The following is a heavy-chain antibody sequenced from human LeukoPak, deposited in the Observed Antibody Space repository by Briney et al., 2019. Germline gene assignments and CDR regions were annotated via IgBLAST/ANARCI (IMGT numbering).Heavy chain of an antibody. CDR3: ARGQLYSYGYRNWFDP. J-gene: IGHJ5*02. Sequence: PSETLSLTCTVSGGSISNYYWNWIRQPPGKGLEWIGHIYNTEYTNYNPSLKSRVTISVDTSKNQFSLKLSSVTAADTAVYYCARGQLYSYGYRNWFDPWGQGTLVTVSS. D-gene: IGHD5-18*01. CDR2: IYNTEYT. V-gene: IGHV4-59*12. CDR1: GGSISNYY.